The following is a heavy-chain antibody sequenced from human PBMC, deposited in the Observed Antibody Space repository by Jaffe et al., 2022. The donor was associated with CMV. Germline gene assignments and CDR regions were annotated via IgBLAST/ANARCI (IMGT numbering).Heavy chain of an antibody. CDR3: AKDSAPDDPYSSSHYYYYYGMDV. J-gene: IGHJ6*02. CDR1: GFTFDDYA. V-gene: IGHV3-9*01. CDR2: ISWNSGSI. D-gene: IGHD6-13*01. Sequence: EVQLVESGGGLVQPGRSLRLSCAASGFTFDDYAMHWVRQAPGKGLEWVSGISWNSGSIGYADSVKGRFTISRDNAKNSLYLQMNSLRAEDTALYYCAKDSAPDDPYSSSHYYYYYGMDVWGQGTTVTVSS.